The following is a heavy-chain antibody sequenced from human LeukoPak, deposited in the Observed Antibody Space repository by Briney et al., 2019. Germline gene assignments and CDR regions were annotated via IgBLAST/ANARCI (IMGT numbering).Heavy chain of an antibody. CDR2: ISSNGGST. Sequence: PGGSLRLSCAASGFTFSSYAMHWVRQAPGKGLEYVSAISSNGGSTYYANPVKGRFTISRDNSKNTLYLQMGSLRAEDMAVYYCARGGAAAGTWAFDIWGQGTMVTVSS. CDR1: GFTFSSYA. D-gene: IGHD6-13*01. V-gene: IGHV3-64*01. J-gene: IGHJ3*02. CDR3: ARGGAAAGTWAFDI.